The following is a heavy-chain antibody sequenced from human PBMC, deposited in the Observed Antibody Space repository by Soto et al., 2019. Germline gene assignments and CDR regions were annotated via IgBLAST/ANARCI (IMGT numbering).Heavy chain of an antibody. CDR1: GYSISSSNW. Sequence: SETLSLTCAVSGYSISSSNWWGWIRQPPGTGLEWIGEINHSGSTNYNPSLKSRVTISVDTSKNQFSLKLTSVTAADTAVYYCARDKITGLFDYWGQGTLVTVSS. V-gene: IGHV4-4*02. CDR2: INHSGST. CDR3: ARDKITGLFDY. D-gene: IGHD2-8*02. J-gene: IGHJ4*02.